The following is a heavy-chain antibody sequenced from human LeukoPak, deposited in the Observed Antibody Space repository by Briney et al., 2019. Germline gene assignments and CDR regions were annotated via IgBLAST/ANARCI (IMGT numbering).Heavy chain of an antibody. D-gene: IGHD2-15*01. CDR1: GFTFGNYG. J-gene: IGHJ4*02. Sequence: GGSLRLSCAASGFTFGNYGMSWVRQAPGKGLEWVSGINWNGGSTGYADSVEGRFTISRDNAKNSQYLQMNSLSVEDTALYYCARGDEAATISYYFDYWGQGTLVTVSS. CDR3: ARGDEAATISYYFDY. V-gene: IGHV3-20*04. CDR2: INWNGGST.